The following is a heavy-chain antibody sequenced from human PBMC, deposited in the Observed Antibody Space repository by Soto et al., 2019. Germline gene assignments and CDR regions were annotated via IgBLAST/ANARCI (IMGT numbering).Heavy chain of an antibody. V-gene: IGHV2-5*02. Sequence: GSGPTLVNPTQTLTLTCTFSGFSLSTSGVGVGWIRQPPGKALEWLALIYWDDVKRYSPSLKSRLTITKDTSKNQVVLTMTNMDPVDTATYYCARMGRYYDILTGYSWTIDYWGQGTLVTVSS. J-gene: IGHJ4*02. D-gene: IGHD3-9*01. CDR1: GFSLSTSGVG. CDR2: IYWDDVK. CDR3: ARMGRYYDILTGYSWTIDY.